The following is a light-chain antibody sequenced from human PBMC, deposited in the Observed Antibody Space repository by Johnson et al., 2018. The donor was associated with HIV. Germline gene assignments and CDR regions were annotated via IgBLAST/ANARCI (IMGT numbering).Light chain of an antibody. CDR3: GTWDSSLSAGGANYV. J-gene: IGLJ1*01. CDR1: SSNIGNNY. V-gene: IGLV1-51*01. CDR2: ANN. Sequence: QAVLTQPPSVSAAPGQKVTISCSGSSSNIGNNYVSWYQQLPGTAPKLLIYANNNRPSGIPDRFSGSKSGPSATLGLTGLQTVDEADYYCGTWDSSLSAGGANYVFGTGTKVTVL.